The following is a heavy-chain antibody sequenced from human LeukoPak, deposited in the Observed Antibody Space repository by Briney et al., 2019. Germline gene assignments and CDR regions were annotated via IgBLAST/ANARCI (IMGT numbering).Heavy chain of an antibody. D-gene: IGHD3-22*01. Sequence: GASVKVSCKASGYTFTGYYMHWVRQAPGQGLEWMGRINPNSGGTNYAQKFQGRVTMTRDTSISTAYMELSRLRSDDTAVYYCARDYDGKVCFDYWGQGTLVTVSS. J-gene: IGHJ4*02. CDR1: GYTFTGYY. CDR2: INPNSGGT. CDR3: ARDYDGKVCFDY. V-gene: IGHV1-2*06.